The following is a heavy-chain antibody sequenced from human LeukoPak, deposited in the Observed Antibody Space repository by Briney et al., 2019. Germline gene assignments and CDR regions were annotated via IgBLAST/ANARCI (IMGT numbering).Heavy chain of an antibody. V-gene: IGHV5-51*01. D-gene: IGHD2-21*02. CDR2: IYPGDSDT. J-gene: IGHJ3*02. CDR3: VAVVVTATPSPWAFDI. Sequence: GASLKISCKGSGYSFTSYWIGWVRQMPGKGLEWMGIIYPGDSDTRYSPSFQGQVTISADKSISTAYLQWSSLKASDTAMYYCVAVVVTATPSPWAFDIWGQGTMVTVSS. CDR1: GYSFTSYW.